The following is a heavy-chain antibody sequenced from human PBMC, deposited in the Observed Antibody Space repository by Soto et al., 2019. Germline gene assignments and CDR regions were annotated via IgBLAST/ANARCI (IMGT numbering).Heavy chain of an antibody. J-gene: IGHJ4*02. D-gene: IGHD5-12*01. CDR2: IWYDGSNK. CDR3: EIDLRNSYDYKPFEH. CDR1: GITLSNYG. V-gene: IGHV3-33*01. Sequence: QVQLVESGGGVVQPGTSLRLSCAASGITLSNYGMHWVRQAPGKGLEWVALIWYDGSNKYYADSVKGRFTISRDNSKNTLYLQMNSLRAEDKAVYHCEIDLRNSYDYKPFEHLGQGTLVTVSS.